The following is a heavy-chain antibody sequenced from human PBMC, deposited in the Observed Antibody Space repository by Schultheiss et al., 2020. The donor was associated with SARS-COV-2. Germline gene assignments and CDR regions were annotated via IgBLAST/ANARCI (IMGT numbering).Heavy chain of an antibody. J-gene: IGHJ4*02. CDR2: IKQDGSEK. D-gene: IGHD2-8*02. CDR1: GFTFSIYW. V-gene: IGHV3-7*01. Sequence: GGSLRLSCAASGFTFSIYWMTWVRQAPGKGLEWVANIKQDGSEKYYVDSVKGRFTISRDNAKNSLYLQMISLRAEDTAVYYCAKDRETGGHPMDYWGQGTPVTVSS. CDR3: AKDRETGGHPMDY.